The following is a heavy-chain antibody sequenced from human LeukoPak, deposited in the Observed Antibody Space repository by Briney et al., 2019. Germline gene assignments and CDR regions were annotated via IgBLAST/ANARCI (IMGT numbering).Heavy chain of an antibody. CDR3: AKGAVGAANYDY. CDR2: IYSGGST. D-gene: IGHD1-26*01. V-gene: IGHV3-53*01. Sequence: GGSLRLSCAASGFTVSGSYMNWVRQGPGKGLEWVSVIYSGGSTYYADSVKGRFTISRDNSKNTLYLQMNSLRAEDTAVYYCAKGAVGAANYDYWGQGTLVTVSS. J-gene: IGHJ4*02. CDR1: GFTVSGSY.